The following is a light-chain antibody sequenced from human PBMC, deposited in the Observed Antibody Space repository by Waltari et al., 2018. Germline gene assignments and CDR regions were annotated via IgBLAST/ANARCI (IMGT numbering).Light chain of an antibody. CDR1: SSNIGSNT. V-gene: IGLV1-44*01. J-gene: IGLJ3*02. CDR2: SNN. Sequence: QSVLTQPPSASGTPGQRVTISCSGSSSNIGSNTVNWYKQHPGTAPKLLIYSNNQRPSGFPDLFSGSNSGTSASLAISGLQSEDEADYYCAAWDDSLNGWVFGGGTKLTVL. CDR3: AAWDDSLNGWV.